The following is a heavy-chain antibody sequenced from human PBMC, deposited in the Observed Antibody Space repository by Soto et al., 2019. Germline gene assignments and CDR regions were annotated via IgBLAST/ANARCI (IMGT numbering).Heavy chain of an antibody. CDR2: INHRGSA. D-gene: IGHD1-26*01. Sequence: QVQLQQWGAGLLKPSETLSLTCAVYGGSFRGYYWSWIRQPPGKGLEWIGEINHRGSANYNPSVKSRVTISVDKSKNQFSLKLNSVTAADTAMYYCARGSRVKIPAATGRDYYYHGLDVWAQGTAVTVSS. J-gene: IGHJ6*02. CDR3: ARGSRVKIPAATGRDYYYHGLDV. CDR1: GGSFRGYY. V-gene: IGHV4-34*01.